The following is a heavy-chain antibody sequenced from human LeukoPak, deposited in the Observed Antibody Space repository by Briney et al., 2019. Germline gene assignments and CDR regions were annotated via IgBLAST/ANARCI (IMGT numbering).Heavy chain of an antibody. Sequence: GGSLRLSCAASGFTFSSYSMNWVRQAPGKGLEWVSGIRGGGEVSYYPESVKDRFTIQRDNSKSTLYLQMNSLRAEDTALYYCAKDLSSGTGRGFDHWGQGTLVTVSS. CDR2: IRGGGEVS. CDR3: AKDLSSGTGRGFDH. J-gene: IGHJ4*02. CDR1: GFTFSSYS. D-gene: IGHD3/OR15-3a*01. V-gene: IGHV3-23*01.